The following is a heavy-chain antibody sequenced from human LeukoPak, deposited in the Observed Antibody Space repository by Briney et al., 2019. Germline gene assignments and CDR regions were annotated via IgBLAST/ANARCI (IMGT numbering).Heavy chain of an antibody. CDR2: ISSSGSTK. J-gene: IGHJ4*02. V-gene: IGHV3-48*01. D-gene: IGHD4-17*01. Sequence: PGGSLRLSCGASGITFSSYSMNWVRQAPGKGLEWVSYISSSGSTKYHADSVKGRFTISRGNAKNSLYLQMNSLRAEDTAVYYCVRSGAYGAHNYWGQGTLVTVSS. CDR3: VRSGAYGAHNY. CDR1: GITFSSYS.